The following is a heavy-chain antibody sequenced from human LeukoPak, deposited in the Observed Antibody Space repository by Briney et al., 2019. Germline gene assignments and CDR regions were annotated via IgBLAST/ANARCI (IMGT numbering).Heavy chain of an antibody. D-gene: IGHD6-19*01. V-gene: IGHV1-2*02. CDR2: INPNSGGT. J-gene: IGHJ6*02. Sequence: ASVKVSCKASGYXFTGYYMHWVRQAPGQGLEWMGWINPNSGGTNYAQKFQGRVTMTRDTSISTAYMELSRLRSDDTAVYYCASDIAVAGTRSEYYYYYYGMDVWGQGTTVTVSS. CDR3: ASDIAVAGTRSEYYYYYYGMDV. CDR1: GYXFTGYY.